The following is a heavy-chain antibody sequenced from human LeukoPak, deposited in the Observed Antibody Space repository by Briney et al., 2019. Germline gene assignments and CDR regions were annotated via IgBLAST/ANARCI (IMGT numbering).Heavy chain of an antibody. D-gene: IGHD5-12*01. CDR1: GGISSNSA. CDR3: ARGVSGYDPYYFDY. V-gene: IGHV1-69*04. Sequence: SVKVSCKASGGISSNSAITCVRQAPGQGLEWMGRIIPILDRANYAQKFQGRVTITADKSTSTAYMELSSLRSEDTAVYYCARGVSGYDPYYFDYWGQGTLVTVSS. J-gene: IGHJ4*02. CDR2: IIPILDRA.